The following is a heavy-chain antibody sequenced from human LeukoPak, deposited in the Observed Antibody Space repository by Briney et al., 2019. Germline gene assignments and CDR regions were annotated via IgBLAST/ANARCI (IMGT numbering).Heavy chain of an antibody. Sequence: PSETLSLTGIAPGCPISRYYWSWFRQPPGKGLEWIGYIYYGGSTNYNPSLKNRVTISVDTSKNQFSLELTSVTAADTAVYYCSRGAFLTPDYWGQGALVTVSS. J-gene: IGHJ4*02. V-gene: IGHV4-59*01. CDR3: SRGAFLTPDY. CDR2: IYYGGST. D-gene: IGHD2/OR15-2a*01. CDR1: GCPISRYY.